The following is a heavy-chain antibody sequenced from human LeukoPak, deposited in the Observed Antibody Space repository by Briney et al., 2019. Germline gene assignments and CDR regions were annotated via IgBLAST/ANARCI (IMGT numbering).Heavy chain of an antibody. CDR3: ARLRATPYYYYYMDV. J-gene: IGHJ6*03. CDR1: GGSISSSSYY. CDR2: IYYSGST. Sequence: SETLSLTCTVSGGSISSSSYYWGWIRQPPGKWLEWIGSIYYSGSTYYNASLKSRVTISVDTSKNQFSLKLSSVTAADTAVYYCARLRATPYYYYYMDVWGKGTTVTVSS. D-gene: IGHD2-15*01. V-gene: IGHV4-39*01.